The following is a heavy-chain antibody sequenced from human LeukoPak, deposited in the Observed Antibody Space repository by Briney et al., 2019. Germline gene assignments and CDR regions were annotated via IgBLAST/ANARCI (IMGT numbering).Heavy chain of an antibody. J-gene: IGHJ4*02. CDR3: AKASPERDGKLRYFEY. D-gene: IGHD5-24*01. V-gene: IGHV3-23*01. CDR1: AFTFSSYA. CDR2: ISGSGGNT. Sequence: AAGSLRLSCAASAFTFSSYAMRWVRQAPGKGLEWVSGISGSGGNTYYADSVKGRFTISRDNSKNTLSLQMNSLRAEDTAVYYCAKASPERDGKLRYFEYWGQGTLVTVSS.